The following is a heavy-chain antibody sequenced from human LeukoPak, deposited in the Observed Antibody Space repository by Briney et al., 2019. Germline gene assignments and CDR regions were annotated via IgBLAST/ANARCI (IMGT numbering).Heavy chain of an antibody. D-gene: IGHD5-24*01. CDR1: GFTFSSYG. CDR2: IWYDGSNK. J-gene: IGHJ4*02. V-gene: IGHV3-33*01. Sequence: PGGSLRLSCAASGFTFSSYGMHWVRQAPGKGLEWVAVIWYDGSNKYYADSVKGRFTISRDNSKNTLYLQMNSLRAEDTAVYYCARDLGDGYNLLDYWGQGTLVTVSS. CDR3: ARDLGDGYNLLDY.